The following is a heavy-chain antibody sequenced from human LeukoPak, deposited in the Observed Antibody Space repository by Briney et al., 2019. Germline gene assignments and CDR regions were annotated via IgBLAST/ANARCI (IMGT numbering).Heavy chain of an antibody. D-gene: IGHD5-12*01. Sequence: GASVKVSCKASGYTFTSYGISWVRQAPGQGLEWMGWISAYNGNTNYAQKLQGRVTMTTDTSTGTAYMELRSLRSDDTAVYYCARAEVSVATIGNWFDPWGQGTLVTVSS. CDR3: ARAEVSVATIGNWFDP. CDR1: GYTFTSYG. J-gene: IGHJ5*02. CDR2: ISAYNGNT. V-gene: IGHV1-18*01.